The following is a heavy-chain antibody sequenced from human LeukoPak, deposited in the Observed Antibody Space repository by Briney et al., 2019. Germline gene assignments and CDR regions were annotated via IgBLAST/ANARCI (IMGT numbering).Heavy chain of an antibody. CDR2: IYYSGST. D-gene: IGHD3-10*01. CDR3: ARGSTLIRGFDY. CDR1: GGSISSYY. Sequence: SETLSLTCTVSGGSISSYYWSWIRQPPGKGLVWIGYIYYSGSTNYIPSLKSRVTISVDTSKNQFSLELSSVTAADTAVYYCARGSTLIRGFDYWGQGTLVTVSS. V-gene: IGHV4-59*08. J-gene: IGHJ4*02.